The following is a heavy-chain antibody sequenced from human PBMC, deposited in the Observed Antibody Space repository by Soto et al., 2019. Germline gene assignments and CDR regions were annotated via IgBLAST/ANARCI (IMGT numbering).Heavy chain of an antibody. CDR3: AKAHLCGGDCYSWFDP. Sequence: SVKVSCKASGGTSSSYAISWVRQAPGQGLEWMGGIIPIFGTANYAQKFQGRVTITADESTSTAYMELSSLRSEDTAVYYCAKAHLCGGDCYSWFDPWGQGTLVTVSS. CDR1: GGTSSSYA. D-gene: IGHD2-21*02. J-gene: IGHJ5*02. V-gene: IGHV1-69*13. CDR2: IIPIFGTA.